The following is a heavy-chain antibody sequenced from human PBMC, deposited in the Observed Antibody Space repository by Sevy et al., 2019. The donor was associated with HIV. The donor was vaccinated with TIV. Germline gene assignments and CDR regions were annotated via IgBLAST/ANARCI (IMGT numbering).Heavy chain of an antibody. CDR1: GFTFSSYS. CDR2: ISSSSGYI. CDR3: ARDRGALFDY. V-gene: IGHV3-21*01. J-gene: IGHJ4*02. D-gene: IGHD3-16*02. Sequence: GGSLRLSCAASGFTFSSYSMNWVRQAPGKGLEWVSSISSSSGYIYYADSLKGRFTISRDNAKNSLYLQMNSLRAEDTAVYYCARDRGALFDYWGQGTLVTVSS.